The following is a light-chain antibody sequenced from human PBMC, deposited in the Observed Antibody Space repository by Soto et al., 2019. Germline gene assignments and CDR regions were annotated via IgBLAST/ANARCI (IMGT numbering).Light chain of an antibody. J-gene: IGKJ4*01. Sequence: IVMTQSPATLSVSPGEEATLSCRASQTVYNNLAWYQQKPGQAPRLLVYFVSTRATGVPARFSGSGFGTEFSLTISSLQSEDFALYYCLQFTAWPLTFGGGTKVETK. CDR1: QTVYNN. V-gene: IGKV3-15*01. CDR2: FVS. CDR3: LQFTAWPLT.